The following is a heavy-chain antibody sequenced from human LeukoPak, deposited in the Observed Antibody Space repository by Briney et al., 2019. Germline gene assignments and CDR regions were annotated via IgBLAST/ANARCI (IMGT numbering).Heavy chain of an antibody. CDR1: GFTFSSYS. D-gene: IGHD3-16*01. CDR2: IGSSSSAM. CDR3: ARGLGAFDY. Sequence: GGSLRLSCAASGFTFSSYSMNWVRQAPGKGLEWVSYIGSSSSAMYYADSVQGRFTLSRDNARNSLFLQMNSLRDEDTAVYYCARGLGAFDYWGQGTLVTVSS. V-gene: IGHV3-48*02. J-gene: IGHJ4*02.